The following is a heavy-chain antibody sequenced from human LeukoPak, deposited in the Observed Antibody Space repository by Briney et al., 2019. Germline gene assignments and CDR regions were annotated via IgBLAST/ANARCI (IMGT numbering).Heavy chain of an antibody. J-gene: IGHJ4*02. Sequence: GGSLRLSCAASGFTFSSYGMHWVRQAPGKGVEWVAFTRFDGSNKYYADSVEGRFTISRDNSKNTLYLQMNSLRTEDTAVYYCAKSASRYSNSWYCFDYWGQGTLVTVSS. CDR2: TRFDGSNK. CDR1: GFTFSSYG. V-gene: IGHV3-30*02. CDR3: AKSASRYSNSWYCFDY. D-gene: IGHD6-13*01.